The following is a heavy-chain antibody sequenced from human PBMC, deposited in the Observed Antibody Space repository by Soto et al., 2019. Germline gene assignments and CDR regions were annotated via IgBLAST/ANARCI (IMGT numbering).Heavy chain of an antibody. CDR3: VREGVAPYYYYGMDV. CDR2: ISTYNGDT. D-gene: IGHD5-12*01. CDR1: GYRFTRSG. J-gene: IGHJ6*02. V-gene: IGHV1-18*01. Sequence: GASVKVSCKASGYRFTRSGISWVRQAPGQGLEWMGWISTYNGDTNYAQTFQGRVTMTTDTSTSTVHMEVRSLRSDDTAVYYCVREGVAPYYYYGMDVWGQGTPVTVSS.